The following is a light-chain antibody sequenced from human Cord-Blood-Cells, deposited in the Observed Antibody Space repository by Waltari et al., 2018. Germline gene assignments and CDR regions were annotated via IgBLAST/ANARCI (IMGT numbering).Light chain of an antibody. Sequence: QSALTQPASVSGSPGQSTTISCTGTSSDVGGYNYVSWYQQHPGKVPKLMIYDVSKRPSGVSNRFSGSKSGNTASLTISGLQAEDEADYYCSSYTSSSTLVFGGGTKLTVL. J-gene: IGLJ3*02. CDR1: SSDVGGYNY. V-gene: IGLV2-14*01. CDR2: DVS. CDR3: SSYTSSSTLV.